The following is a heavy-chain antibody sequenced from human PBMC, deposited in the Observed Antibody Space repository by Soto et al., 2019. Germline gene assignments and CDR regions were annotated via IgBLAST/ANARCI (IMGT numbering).Heavy chain of an antibody. Sequence: QISLKESGPTLVQPTQTLTLTCTFSGFSLTSNGVGVGWIRQPPGKAPEWLALIYWDDTERYSPSLKTRLTITKDTSKNQVVLTMTYTDPVDTATYYCAHEGYGSDNWYDPWGQGTLVTVSS. CDR2: IYWDDTE. V-gene: IGHV2-5*02. D-gene: IGHD6-13*01. CDR3: AHEGYGSDNWYDP. J-gene: IGHJ5*02. CDR1: GFSLTSNGVG.